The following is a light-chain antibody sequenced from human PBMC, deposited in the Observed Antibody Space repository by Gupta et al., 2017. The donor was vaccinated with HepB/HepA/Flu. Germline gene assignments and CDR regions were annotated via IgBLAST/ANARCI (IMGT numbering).Light chain of an antibody. V-gene: IGLV3-21*03. CDR3: QVWDSSSDPRYV. CDR1: NNGRKM. CDR2: GDS. Sequence: SSVLTQPPSVSVAPGKTARITCGGNNNGRKMVHWDQQKPGQAPVLVVYGDSDRPSGIPERFSGSNSGNTATLTISRVEAGDEADYYCQVWDSSSDPRYVFGTGTKVTVL. J-gene: IGLJ1*01.